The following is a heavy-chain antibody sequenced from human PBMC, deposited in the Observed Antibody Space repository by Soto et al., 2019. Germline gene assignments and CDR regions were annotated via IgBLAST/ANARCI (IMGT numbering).Heavy chain of an antibody. CDR3: AGQRAYNWNYVNWFDP. J-gene: IGHJ5*02. CDR2: IYYSGST. CDR1: GGSISSYY. V-gene: IGHV4-59*01. D-gene: IGHD1-7*01. Sequence: KPSETLSLTCTVSGGSISSYYWSWIRQPPGKGLEWIGYIYYSGSTNYNPSLKSRATISVDTSKNQFSLKLSSVTAADTAVYYCAGQRAYNWNYVNWFDPWGQGTLVTVSS.